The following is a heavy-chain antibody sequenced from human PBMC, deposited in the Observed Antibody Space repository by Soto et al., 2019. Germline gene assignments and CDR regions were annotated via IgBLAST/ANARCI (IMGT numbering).Heavy chain of an antibody. Sequence: QVQLVXSXXXXXXXXASVKVSCKASGYTFTSYAIHWVRQAPGQRLEWMAWINAGNGNTRYSRKFQDRVTLTRDTSASTAYMDLSSLKSEDTALYYCARGGDGALIVDWGQGTLVTVSS. V-gene: IGHV1-3*01. CDR2: INAGNGNT. CDR3: ARGGDGALIVD. CDR1: GYTFTSYA. J-gene: IGHJ4*02. D-gene: IGHD1-26*01.